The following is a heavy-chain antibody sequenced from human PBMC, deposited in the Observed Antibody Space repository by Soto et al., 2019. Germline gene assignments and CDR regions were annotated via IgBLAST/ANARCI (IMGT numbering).Heavy chain of an antibody. CDR1: GFTFSSYG. Sequence: GGSLRLSCAASGFTFSSYGMHWVRQAPGKGLEWVAVISYDGSNKYYADSVKGRFTISRDNSKNTLYLQMNSLRAEDTAVYYCAKDRGPEWWVGMDVWGQGTTVTVSS. J-gene: IGHJ6*02. V-gene: IGHV3-30*18. CDR3: AKDRGPEWWVGMDV. CDR2: ISYDGSNK. D-gene: IGHD2-15*01.